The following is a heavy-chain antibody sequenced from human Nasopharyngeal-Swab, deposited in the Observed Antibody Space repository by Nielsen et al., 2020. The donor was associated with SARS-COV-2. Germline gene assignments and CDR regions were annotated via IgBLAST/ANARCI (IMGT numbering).Heavy chain of an antibody. D-gene: IGHD2-21*02. J-gene: IGHJ5*02. Sequence: ASVKVSCKVSGYTLTELSMHWVRQAPGNGLEWMGGFDPEDGETIYAQKFQGRVTMTEDTSTDTAYMELSSLRSEDTAVYYCATSPAVVVTEGWFDPWGQGTLVTVSS. V-gene: IGHV1-24*01. CDR2: FDPEDGET. CDR1: GYTLTELS. CDR3: ATSPAVVVTEGWFDP.